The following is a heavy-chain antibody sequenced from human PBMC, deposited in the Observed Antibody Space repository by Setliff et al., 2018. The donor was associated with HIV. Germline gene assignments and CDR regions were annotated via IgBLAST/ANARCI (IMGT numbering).Heavy chain of an antibody. CDR3: VRQVSYYHFYMDV. Sequence: GSLRLSCADSGFTFNSYSMHWVRQAPGKGLEWLAVISYNGGNTYYADSVKGRFTISRDNAKNTPYLQMSSLRADDTAVYYCVRQVSYYHFYMDVWGKGTTVTVSS. CDR2: ISYNGGNT. V-gene: IGHV3-30*07. J-gene: IGHJ6*03. D-gene: IGHD6-6*01. CDR1: GFTFNSYS.